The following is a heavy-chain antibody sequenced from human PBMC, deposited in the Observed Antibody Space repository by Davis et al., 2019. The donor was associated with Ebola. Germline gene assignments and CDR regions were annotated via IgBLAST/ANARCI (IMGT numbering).Heavy chain of an antibody. CDR3: AREGTGDGFIYYYGMDV. Sequence: AASVKVSCKASGYTFSNYAINWVRQATGQGLEWMGWMNPNSGDTGYAQNFQGRVTMTRNTSISTAYMELSSLRSEDTAVYYCAREGTGDGFIYYYGMDVWGQGTTVTVSS. V-gene: IGHV1-8*01. CDR2: MNPNSGDT. J-gene: IGHJ6*02. D-gene: IGHD1-1*01. CDR1: GYTFSNYA.